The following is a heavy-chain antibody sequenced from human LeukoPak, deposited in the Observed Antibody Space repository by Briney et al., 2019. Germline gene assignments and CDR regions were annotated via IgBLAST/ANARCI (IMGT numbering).Heavy chain of an antibody. V-gene: IGHV3-74*01. D-gene: IGHD2/OR15-2a*01. CDR2: FNSDGGDT. Sequence: GGSLRLSCVASGFTFSTYSMYWVRQAPGKGLVWVSRFNSDGGDTAYADSVKGRSTISRNNAKSTLYLQMNSLRAEDTAVYYCARGYYGPDYWGQGTLVTVSS. CDR3: ARGYYGPDY. J-gene: IGHJ4*02. CDR1: GFTFSTYS.